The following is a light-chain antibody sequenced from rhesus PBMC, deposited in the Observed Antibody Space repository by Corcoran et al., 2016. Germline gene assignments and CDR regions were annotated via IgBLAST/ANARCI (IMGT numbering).Light chain of an antibody. V-gene: IGKV1S12*01. Sequence: DILMTQSPSALSASVGDRVTISCRASQNIYSNLAWYQQKPGKAPKLLIYAASSLQTWIPSRFSGSGAGTDFTLNISSLQPEDSAAYYCQHYYDNPLTFGPGTKLDIK. CDR3: QHYYDNPLT. CDR2: AAS. CDR1: QNIYSN. J-gene: IGKJ3*01.